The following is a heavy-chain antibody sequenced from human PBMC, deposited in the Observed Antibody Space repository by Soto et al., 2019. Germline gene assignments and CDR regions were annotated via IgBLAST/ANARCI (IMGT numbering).Heavy chain of an antibody. J-gene: IGHJ6*03. D-gene: IGHD6-13*01. CDR2: IYDSGST. CDR3: ARDSVAPAGNGYYYYYMDV. V-gene: IGHV4-59*01. CDR1: GGSISSNF. Sequence: QSQTLSLTCTVSGGSISSNFWSWIRQPPGKGLEWVGYIYDSGSTDYNPSLKSRVTISVDTSRNQFSLRLFSVTAADAAVYYCARDSVAPAGNGYYYYYMDVWGKGTTVTVSS.